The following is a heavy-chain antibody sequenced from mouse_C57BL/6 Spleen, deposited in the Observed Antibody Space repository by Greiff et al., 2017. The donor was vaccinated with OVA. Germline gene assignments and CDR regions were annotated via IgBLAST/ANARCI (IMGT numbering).Heavy chain of an antibody. J-gene: IGHJ2*01. CDR2: INPNNGGT. CDR3: ARYYGSYYFDY. Sequence: EVQLQQSGPELVKPGASVKISCKASGYTFTDYYMNWVKQSHGKSLEWIGDINPNNGGTSYNQKFKGKATLTVDKSSSTAYMELRSLTSADSAVYDCARYYGSYYFDYWGQGTTLTVSS. CDR1: GYTFTDYY. D-gene: IGHD1-1*01. V-gene: IGHV1-26*01.